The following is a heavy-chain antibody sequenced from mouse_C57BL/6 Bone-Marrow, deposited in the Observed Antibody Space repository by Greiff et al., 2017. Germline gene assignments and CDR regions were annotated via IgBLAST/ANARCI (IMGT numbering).Heavy chain of an antibody. CDR2: IYPGGGYT. V-gene: IGHV1-63*01. CDR1: GYTFTNYW. CDR3: ARDSNSYFDY. Sequence: VQLVESGAELVRPGTSVKMSCKASGYTFTNYWIGWAKQRPGHGLEWIGDIYPGGGYTNYNEKFKGKATLTADKSSSKAYMHFSSLTSEDSAIYYFARDSNSYFDYWGQGTTLTVSS. J-gene: IGHJ2*01. D-gene: IGHD2-5*01.